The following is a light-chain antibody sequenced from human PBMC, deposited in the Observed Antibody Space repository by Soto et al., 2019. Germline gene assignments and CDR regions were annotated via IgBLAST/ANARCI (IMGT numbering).Light chain of an antibody. CDR3: SSYTSSITDV. J-gene: IGLJ1*01. V-gene: IGLV2-14*01. CDR1: SSDVGDYNH. Sequence: QSVLTQPASVSGSPGQSITISCTGNSSDVGDYNHVSWYQQHPGEAPKVMIYDVSSRPSGVSNRFSGSKSGNAASLTISGLQAEDEADYYCSSYTSSITDVFGTGTKLTVL. CDR2: DVS.